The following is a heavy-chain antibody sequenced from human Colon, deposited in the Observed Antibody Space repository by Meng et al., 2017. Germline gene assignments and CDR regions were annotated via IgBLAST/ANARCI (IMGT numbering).Heavy chain of an antibody. V-gene: IGHV3-74*01. CDR1: GFTFSTYW. CDR3: TRGKGLGNVHGYFDD. D-gene: IGHD7-27*01. J-gene: IGHJ4*02. CDR2: VSGDGSSI. Sequence: GGSLRPSCAASGFTFSTYWMHWVRQVPGKGLVWVSRVSGDGSSITYAGSVQGRFTISRDNAKNTLYLQMNSLRADDTAVYYCTRGKGLGNVHGYFDDWGQGTLVTVSS.